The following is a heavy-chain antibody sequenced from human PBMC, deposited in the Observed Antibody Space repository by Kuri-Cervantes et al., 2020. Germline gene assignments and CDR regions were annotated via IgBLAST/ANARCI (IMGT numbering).Heavy chain of an antibody. D-gene: IGHD2-15*01. Sequence: GGSLRLSCAASGFTFSDYYMTWIRQAPGKGLEWVAVISYDGSNKYYADSVKGRFTISRDNSKNTLYLQMNSLRAEDTAVYYCAKGGKGLYLDYWGQGTLVTVSS. J-gene: IGHJ4*02. CDR1: GFTFSDYY. V-gene: IGHV3-30*18. CDR3: AKGGKGLYLDY. CDR2: ISYDGSNK.